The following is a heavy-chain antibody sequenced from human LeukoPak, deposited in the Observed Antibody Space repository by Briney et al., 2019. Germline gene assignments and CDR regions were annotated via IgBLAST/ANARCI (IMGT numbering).Heavy chain of an antibody. V-gene: IGHV1-69*04. D-gene: IGHD3-3*01. J-gene: IGHJ3*02. CDR2: IIPILEVT. CDR1: GGAFSTLA. Sequence: SVKVSCKASGGAFSTLAISWVRQAPGQGLEWMGRIIPILEVTNYAQRFHGRVSITADKSTSTAYMELSSLRSEDTAVYYCARAQSGDVFDIWGQGTMVSVSS. CDR3: ARAQSGDVFDI.